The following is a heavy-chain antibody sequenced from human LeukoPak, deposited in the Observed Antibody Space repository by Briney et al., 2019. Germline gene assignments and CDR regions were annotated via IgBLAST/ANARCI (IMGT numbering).Heavy chain of an antibody. D-gene: IGHD4-23*01. J-gene: IGHJ4*02. CDR2: ISYDGSNK. V-gene: IGHV3-30-3*01. CDR3: ARDADYGGCPDY. CDR1: GFTFSSYA. Sequence: PGGSLRLSCTASGFTFSSYAMHWVRQAPGKGLEWVAVISYDGSNKYYADSVKGRFTISRDNSKNTLYLQMNSLRAEDTAVYYCARDADYGGCPDYWGQGTLVTVSS.